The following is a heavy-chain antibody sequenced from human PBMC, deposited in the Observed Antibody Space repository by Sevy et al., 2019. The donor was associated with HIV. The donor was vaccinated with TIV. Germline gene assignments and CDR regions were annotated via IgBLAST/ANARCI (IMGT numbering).Heavy chain of an antibody. CDR2: IWHDGGYK. D-gene: IGHD3-10*01. V-gene: IGHV3-33*01. J-gene: IGHJ4*02. CDR3: ARDPLYYSHRDSYHLKYYFDY. CDR1: GFAFSSYG. Sequence: GGSLRLSCGASGFAFSSYGMHWVRQAPGKGLEWVAVIWHDGGYKYYADSVRGRFTISRDNSKNTLYLQMNSLRGDDSAVYCCARDPLYYSHRDSYHLKYYFDYWGQGTQVTVSS.